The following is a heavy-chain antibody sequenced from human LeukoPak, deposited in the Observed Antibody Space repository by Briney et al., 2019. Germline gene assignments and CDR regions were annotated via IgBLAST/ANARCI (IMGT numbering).Heavy chain of an antibody. CDR3: ARDAELLWFGELLYHNNWFDP. CDR2: INPNSGGT. D-gene: IGHD3-10*01. J-gene: IGHJ5*02. CDR1: GYTFTGYY. V-gene: IGHV1-2*02. Sequence: ASVKVSCKASGYTFTGYYMHWVRQAPGQGLEWMGWINPNSGGTNYAQKFQGRVTMTRDTSISTAYMELSRLRYDDTAVYYCARDAELLWFGELLYHNNWFDPWGQGTLVTVSS.